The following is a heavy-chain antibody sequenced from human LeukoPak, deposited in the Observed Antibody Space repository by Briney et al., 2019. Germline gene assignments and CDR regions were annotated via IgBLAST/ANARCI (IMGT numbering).Heavy chain of an antibody. CDR1: GFIFSNYS. CDR3: ARDYCSGPKCYFIDY. D-gene: IGHD2-15*01. V-gene: IGHV3-48*04. Sequence: GGSLRLSCAASGFIFSNYSMNWVRQAPGKGLEWVSYITSSSTVYYAGSVKGRFTISRDNAKNSLFLQMNSLRAEDTAVHYCARDYCSGPKCYFIDYWGQGALVTVSS. CDR2: ITSSSTV. J-gene: IGHJ4*02.